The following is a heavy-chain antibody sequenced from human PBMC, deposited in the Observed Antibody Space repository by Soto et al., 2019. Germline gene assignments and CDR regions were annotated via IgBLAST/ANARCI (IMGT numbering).Heavy chain of an antibody. CDR2: IGLGSSTK. D-gene: IGHD3-22*01. V-gene: IGHV3-48*01. Sequence: GGSLRLSCGASRLTFSSYGMHWVRQAPGKGLEWVSYIGLGSSTKYYADSVEGRFTISRDNAKNSLYLQMNSLRAEDTAVYYCARDQLYYNDISGRPLNAFDVWGQGTMVTVSS. CDR3: ARDQLYYNDISGRPLNAFDV. J-gene: IGHJ3*01. CDR1: RLTFSSYG.